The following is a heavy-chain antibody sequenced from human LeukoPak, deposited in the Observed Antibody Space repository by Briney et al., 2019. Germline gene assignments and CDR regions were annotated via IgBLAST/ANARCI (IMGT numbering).Heavy chain of an antibody. J-gene: IGHJ4*02. CDR2: INPNSGGT. CDR1: GYTFTGYY. V-gene: IGHV1-2*02. CDR3: ARDAGVAGNFDY. Sequence: ASVKVSCKASGYTFTGYYMHWVRQAPGQGLEWMGWINPNSGGTNYAQKFQGRVTMTRDTSISTAYMELSRLRSDDTAVCYCARDAGVAGNFDYWGQGTLVTVSS. D-gene: IGHD6-19*01.